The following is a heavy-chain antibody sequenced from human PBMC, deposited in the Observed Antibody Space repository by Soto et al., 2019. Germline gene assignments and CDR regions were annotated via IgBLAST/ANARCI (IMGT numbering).Heavy chain of an antibody. J-gene: IGHJ4*02. CDR1: GSTFTSYG. Sequence: GASVRITCKASGSTFTSYGISCVRQTPGQGLEWMRWISAYNGNTNYAQKLQGRVTMTTDTSTSTAYMELRSLRSDDTAVYYCARDSPIYGDYRPGPFDYWGQGTLVTVSS. V-gene: IGHV1-18*04. D-gene: IGHD4-17*01. CDR3: ARDSPIYGDYRPGPFDY. CDR2: ISAYNGNT.